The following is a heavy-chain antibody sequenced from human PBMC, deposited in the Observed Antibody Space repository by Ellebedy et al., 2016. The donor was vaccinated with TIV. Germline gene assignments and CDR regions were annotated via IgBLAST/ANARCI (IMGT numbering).Heavy chain of an antibody. J-gene: IGHJ4*02. Sequence: MPSETLSLTFAVYGGSFSGYYCSWIGQHPGKGLEWIGEITHSGSTNYNTSLKSRVTISVDTSKNKFSLNLSSVTAADTAVYYCARGLARDYWGQGTLVTVSS. V-gene: IGHV4-34*01. CDR2: ITHSGST. CDR3: ARGLARDY. CDR1: GGSFSGYY.